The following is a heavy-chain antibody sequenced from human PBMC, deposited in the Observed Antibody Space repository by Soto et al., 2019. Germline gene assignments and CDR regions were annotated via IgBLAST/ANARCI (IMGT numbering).Heavy chain of an antibody. J-gene: IGHJ5*02. V-gene: IGHV1-2*04. Sequence: QVPLVQSGAEVKKPGASVKVSCKASGYTFTGYYMHWVRQAPGQGLEWMGWINPNSGGTNYAQKFQGWVTMTRDTSISTAYMELSRLRSDDTAVYYCARGKGYCSSTSCYFWFDPWGQGTLVTVSS. CDR2: INPNSGGT. CDR1: GYTFTGYY. CDR3: ARGKGYCSSTSCYFWFDP. D-gene: IGHD2-2*01.